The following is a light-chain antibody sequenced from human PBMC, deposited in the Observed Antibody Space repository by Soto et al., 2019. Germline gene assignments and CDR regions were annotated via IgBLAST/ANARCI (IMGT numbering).Light chain of an antibody. V-gene: IGKV3-15*01. CDR1: QSVSSN. Sequence: EIVMTQSPATLSVSPGERATLSCRASQSVSSNLAWYQQKPGQAPRLLIYDASTRATGIPARFSGSGSGTEFTLTISSLQSEDFAVYYCQQYNNWPPMAFGQGTKVENK. J-gene: IGKJ1*01. CDR2: DAS. CDR3: QQYNNWPPMA.